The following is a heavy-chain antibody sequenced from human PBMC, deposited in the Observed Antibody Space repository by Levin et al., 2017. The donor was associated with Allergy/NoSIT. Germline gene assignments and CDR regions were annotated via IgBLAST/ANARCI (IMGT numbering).Heavy chain of an antibody. V-gene: IGHV3-48*03. J-gene: IGHJ4*02. CDR1: GFTFSSYE. D-gene: IGHD3-3*01. Sequence: SCAASGFTFSSYEMNWVRRAPGKGLEWVSYISSTGSTIYSADSVKGRFTISRDNAKNSLYLPMNSLRAEDTAVYYCARQLGNFWSGYNYFDYWGQGTLVTVSS. CDR3: ARQLGNFWSGYNYFDY. CDR2: ISSTGSTI.